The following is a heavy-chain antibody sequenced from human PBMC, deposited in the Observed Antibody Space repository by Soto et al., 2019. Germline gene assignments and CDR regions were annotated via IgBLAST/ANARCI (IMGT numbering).Heavy chain of an antibody. V-gene: IGHV3-23*01. CDR2: ISGSVGST. CDR1: GFTFSDHG. CDR3: AKDRTIAARNYDE. Sequence: GGSLRLSCVGSGFTFSDHGMSWVRQAPGKGLEWVSTISGSVGSTFYADSVKGRFTISRDNSKNTLYLQMDSLRDEDTAVYYCAKDRTIAARNYDEWGQGVLVTVSS. D-gene: IGHD6-6*01. J-gene: IGHJ4*02.